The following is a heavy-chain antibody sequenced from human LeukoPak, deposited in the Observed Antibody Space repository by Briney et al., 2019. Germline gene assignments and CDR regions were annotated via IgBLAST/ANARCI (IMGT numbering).Heavy chain of an antibody. CDR1: GFTFSSYA. J-gene: IGHJ3*02. CDR3: ARDYGAFDI. V-gene: IGHV3-64*01. D-gene: IGHD4-17*01. CDR2: ISSNGGST. Sequence: PGRSLRLSCAASGFTFSSYAMHWVRQAPGKGLEYVSAISSNGGSTYYANSVKGRFTISRDNSKNTLYLQMGSLRAEDMAVYYCARDYGAFDIWGQGTMVTVSS.